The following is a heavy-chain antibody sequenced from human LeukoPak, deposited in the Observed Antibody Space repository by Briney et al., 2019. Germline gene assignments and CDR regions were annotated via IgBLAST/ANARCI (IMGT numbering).Heavy chain of an antibody. D-gene: IGHD3-3*01. CDR3: ARVPLRFLEPFDY. Sequence: SETLSLTCSVYGGSVNGYYWSWIRQPPGKGLEWIGEINHSGTTNYNPSLKSRVTTSLDTSKNQFSLRLNSVTAADTAVYYCARVPLRFLEPFDYWGQGTLVTVSS. CDR2: INHSGTT. CDR1: GGSVNGYY. V-gene: IGHV4-34*01. J-gene: IGHJ4*02.